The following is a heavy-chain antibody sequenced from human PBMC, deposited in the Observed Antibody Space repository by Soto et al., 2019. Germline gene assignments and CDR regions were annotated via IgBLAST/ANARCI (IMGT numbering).Heavy chain of an antibody. CDR1: GGSISSYY. J-gene: IGHJ4*02. Sequence: PSETLCLTCTVSGGSISSYYWSWIRQPPGKGLEWIGEINHSGSTNYNPSLKSRVTISVDTSKNQFSLKLSSVTAADTAVYYCARYPKKRGYSYGFDYWGQGTLVTVSS. CDR3: ARYPKKRGYSYGFDY. CDR2: INHSGST. D-gene: IGHD5-18*01. V-gene: IGHV4-34*01.